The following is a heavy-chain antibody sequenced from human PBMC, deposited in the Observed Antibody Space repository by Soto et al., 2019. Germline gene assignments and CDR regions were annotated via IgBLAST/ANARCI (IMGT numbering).Heavy chain of an antibody. J-gene: IGHJ4*02. D-gene: IGHD4-17*01. CDR1: GGSFSGYY. Sequence: SETLSLTCAVYGGSFSGYYWSWIRQPPGKGLEWIGEIRHSGSTNYNPSLKSRVTISVDTSKNQFSLKLSSVTAADTAVYYCARALASSPPRLHDYGEPFDYRGPGTLV. CDR3: ARALASSPPRLHDYGEPFDY. V-gene: IGHV4-34*01. CDR2: IRHSGST.